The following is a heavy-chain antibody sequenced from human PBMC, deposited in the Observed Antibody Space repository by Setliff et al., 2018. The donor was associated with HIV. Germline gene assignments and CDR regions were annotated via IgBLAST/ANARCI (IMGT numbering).Heavy chain of an antibody. CDR3: ARQVSIPGVAITPVDY. CDR2: VFYTGFA. D-gene: IGHD5-12*01. Sequence: SETLSLTCTVSGDSIRGYYWSWIRQPPGKGLEWMGYVFYTGFAAYTPSLKSRLTISVDTSKSQFSLRLTSVTAADTAIYYCARQVSIPGVAITPVDYWGQGALVTVSS. V-gene: IGHV4-59*08. J-gene: IGHJ4*02. CDR1: GDSIRGYY.